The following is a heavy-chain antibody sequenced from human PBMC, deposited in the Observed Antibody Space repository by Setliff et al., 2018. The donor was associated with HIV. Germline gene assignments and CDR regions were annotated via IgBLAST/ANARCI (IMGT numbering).Heavy chain of an antibody. CDR3: ARGARLLAGYSDRWDYYYMAV. CDR1: GGSISSYY. V-gene: IGHV4-59*08. Sequence: PSETLSLTCTVSGGSISSYYWSWIRQPPGKGLEWIGYIYYSGSTNYNPSLRSRVTISVDTSKNLFSLKLSSVTAADTAVYYCARGARLLAGYSDRWDYYYMAVWGKGTTVTVSS. CDR2: IYYSGST. D-gene: IGHD6-13*01. J-gene: IGHJ6*03.